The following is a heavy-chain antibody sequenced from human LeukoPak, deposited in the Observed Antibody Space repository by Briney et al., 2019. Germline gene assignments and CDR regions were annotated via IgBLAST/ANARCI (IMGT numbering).Heavy chain of an antibody. CDR2: INHNGNVN. CDR1: GLTFSSHW. Sequence: GGSLRLSCAASGLTFSSHWMHWVRQAPGKGLEWVASINHNGNVNYYVDSVKGRFTISRDNAKNSLYLQMSNLRAEDTAVYFCARGGGLDVWGQGATVTVSS. V-gene: IGHV3-7*03. D-gene: IGHD3-16*01. CDR3: ARGGGLDV. J-gene: IGHJ6*02.